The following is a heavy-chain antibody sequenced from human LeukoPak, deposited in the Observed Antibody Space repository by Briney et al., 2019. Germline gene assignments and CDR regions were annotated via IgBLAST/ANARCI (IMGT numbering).Heavy chain of an antibody. V-gene: IGHV5-51*01. CDR3: ARSPAYYYDSSGYYYY. D-gene: IGHD3-22*01. CDR2: IYPGDSDT. Sequence: GESLKISCKGSGYSFTIYWIGWVRQMPGKGLEWMGIIYPGDSDTRYSPSFQGQVTISADKSISTAYLQWSSLKASDTAMYYCARSPAYYYDSSGYYYYWGQGTLVTVSS. CDR1: GYSFTIYW. J-gene: IGHJ4*02.